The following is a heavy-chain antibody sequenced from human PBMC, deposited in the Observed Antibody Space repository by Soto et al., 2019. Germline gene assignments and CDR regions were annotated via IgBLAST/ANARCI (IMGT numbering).Heavy chain of an antibody. Sequence: QVQLVQSGAEVKKPGASVRVSCKASGYVFPSYDITWVRQAPGHGLEWMGWVNPGSGYKGYAQNFQGRVTLTRNMYISTVYMELSSLRSEDTAVYYCARADPRNYYMDVWGKGTTVTVSS. J-gene: IGHJ6*03. CDR2: VNPGSGYK. CDR1: GYVFPSYD. V-gene: IGHV1-8*01. CDR3: ARADPRNYYMDV.